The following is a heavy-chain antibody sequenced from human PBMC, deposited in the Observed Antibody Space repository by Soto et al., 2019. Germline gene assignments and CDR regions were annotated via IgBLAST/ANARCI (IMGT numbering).Heavy chain of an antibody. CDR2: INHSGST. CDR3: ARLGSSWPYYYHGMDV. V-gene: IGHV4-34*01. D-gene: IGHD6-13*01. Sequence: SETLSLTCAVYGGSFSGYYWSWIRQPPGKGLEWIGEINHSGSTNYNPSLKSRVTISVDTSKNQFSLKLSSVTAADTAVYYCARLGSSWPYYYHGMDVWGQGTTVTVSS. CDR1: GGSFSGYY. J-gene: IGHJ6*02.